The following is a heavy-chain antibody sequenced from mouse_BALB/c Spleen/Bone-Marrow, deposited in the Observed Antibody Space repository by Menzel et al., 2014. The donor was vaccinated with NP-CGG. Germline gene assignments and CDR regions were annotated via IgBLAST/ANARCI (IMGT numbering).Heavy chain of an antibody. CDR1: GFDFSRYW. CDR2: INPDSSTI. J-gene: IGHJ2*01. CDR3: ARQGYYGKGDY. Sequence: EVQGVESGGGLVQPGGSLELSCAASGFDFSRYWMSWVRQAPGKGLEWIGEINPDSSTINYTPSLKDKFIISRDNAKNTLYLQMSKVRSEDTALYYCARQGYYGKGDYWGQGTTLTVSS. D-gene: IGHD2-1*01. V-gene: IGHV4-1*02.